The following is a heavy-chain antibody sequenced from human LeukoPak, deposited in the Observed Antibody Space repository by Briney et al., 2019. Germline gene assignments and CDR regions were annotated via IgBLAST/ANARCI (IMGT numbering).Heavy chain of an antibody. Sequence: GGSLRLSCAASGFTFSSYAMHWVRQAPGKGLEWVAVISYDGSNKYYADSVKGRFTISRDNSKNTLYLQMNSLRAEDTAVYYCARQVVPTAIGGLFDYWGQGTLVTVSS. CDR1: GFTFSSYA. V-gene: IGHV3-30-3*01. D-gene: IGHD2-2*01. CDR2: ISYDGSNK. J-gene: IGHJ4*02. CDR3: ARQVVPTAIGGLFDY.